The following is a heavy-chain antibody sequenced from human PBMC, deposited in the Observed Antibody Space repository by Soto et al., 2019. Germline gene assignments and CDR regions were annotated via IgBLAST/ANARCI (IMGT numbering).Heavy chain of an antibody. CDR1: GYTFSGFY. CDR2: INPNSGGT. J-gene: IGHJ4*02. V-gene: IGHV1-2*02. CDR3: ARDTSHYFDH. Sequence: ASVKVSCKASGYTFSGFYMHWVRQAPGQGLEWMGWINPNSGGTKSAEKFQGRVTMTRDTSISTAYMELSRLTSDDTAVYYCARDTSHYFDHWGQGILVTVSS. D-gene: IGHD2-2*01.